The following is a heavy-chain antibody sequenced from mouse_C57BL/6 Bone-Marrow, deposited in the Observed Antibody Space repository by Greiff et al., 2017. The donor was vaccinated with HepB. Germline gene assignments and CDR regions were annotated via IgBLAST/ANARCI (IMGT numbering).Heavy chain of an antibody. D-gene: IGHD2-1*01. CDR1: GYTFTSYW. J-gene: IGHJ2*01. CDR3: ARREDLLWSRDFDY. Sequence: QVQLQQSGAELVKPGASVKLSCKASGYTFTSYWMHWVKQRPGQGLEWIGMIHPNSGSTNYNEKFKSKATLTVDKSSSTAYMQLSSLTSEDSAVYYCARREDLLWSRDFDYWGQGTTLTVSS. V-gene: IGHV1-64*01. CDR2: IHPNSGST.